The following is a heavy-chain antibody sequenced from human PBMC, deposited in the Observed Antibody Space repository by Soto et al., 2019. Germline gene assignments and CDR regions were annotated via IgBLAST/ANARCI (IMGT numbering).Heavy chain of an antibody. J-gene: IGHJ6*03. D-gene: IGHD3-3*01. V-gene: IGHV4-59*01. CDR2: IYYSGST. CDR1: GGSISSYY. Sequence: QVQLQESGPGLVKPSETLSLTCTVSGGSISSYYWSWIRQPPGKGLERIGYIYYSGSTNYNPSLKSRVTISVGTSKNQFSQKLSSVTAADTDVYYCARVVLFGVNLRGNYYMDVWGKGTTVTVSS. CDR3: ARVVLFGVNLRGNYYMDV.